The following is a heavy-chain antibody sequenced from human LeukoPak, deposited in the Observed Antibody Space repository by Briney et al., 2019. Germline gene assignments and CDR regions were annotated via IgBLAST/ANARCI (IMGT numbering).Heavy chain of an antibody. D-gene: IGHD2-21*02. CDR3: AKDPSSYCGGDCFSGRAFDI. V-gene: IGHV3-30*02. J-gene: IGHJ3*02. CDR2: IRYDGSNK. Sequence: GGSLRLSCVVSGFTFSSYGMHWVRQAPGKGLEWVAFIRYDGSNKYYADSVKGRFTISRDNSKNTLYLQMNSLRAEDTAVYYCAKDPSSYCGGDCFSGRAFDIWGQGTMVTVSS. CDR1: GFTFSSYG.